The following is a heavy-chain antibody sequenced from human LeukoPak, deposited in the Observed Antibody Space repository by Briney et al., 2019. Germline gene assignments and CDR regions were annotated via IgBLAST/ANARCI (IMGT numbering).Heavy chain of an antibody. J-gene: IGHJ4*02. V-gene: IGHV1-3*01. CDR2: INAGNGNT. D-gene: IGHD1-26*01. CDR3: ARETVGATSSWHY. CDR1: GYTFTSYA. Sequence: ASVKVSCKASGYTFTSYAMHWVRQAPGQRLEWMGWINAGNGNTKYSQKFQGRVTITRDTSASTAYMELRSLRSDDTAVYYCARETVGATSSWHYWGQGTLVTVSS.